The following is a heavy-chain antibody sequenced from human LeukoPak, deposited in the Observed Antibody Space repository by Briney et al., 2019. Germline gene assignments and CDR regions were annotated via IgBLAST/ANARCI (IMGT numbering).Heavy chain of an antibody. D-gene: IGHD6-6*01. V-gene: IGHV4-59*11. CDR3: ARDYRPGMNV. J-gene: IGHJ6*02. Sequence: SETLSLTCTVSGASIRDQYWTWIRQPPGKGLEWIGYIHYTGGTNYNPSLQSRVTISVDTSKNQFSLKVTSVTAADTAVYYCARDYRPGMNVWGQGTTVIVSS. CDR1: GASIRDQY. CDR2: IHYTGGT.